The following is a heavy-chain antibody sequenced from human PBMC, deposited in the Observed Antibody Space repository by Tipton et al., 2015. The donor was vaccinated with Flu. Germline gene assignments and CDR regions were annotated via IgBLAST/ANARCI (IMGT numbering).Heavy chain of an antibody. CDR1: GGSISSGSYY. D-gene: IGHD3-16*01. CDR2: IYTNGST. J-gene: IGHJ4*02. V-gene: IGHV4-61*02. CDR3: ARSVWGTPYFDY. Sequence: TLSLTCTVSGGSISSGSYYWSWIRQPAGKGLEWIGRIYTNGSTNYNPSLKSRVTISVDTSKNQFSLKLSSVTAADTAVYYCARSVWGTPYFDYWGQGTLVTVSS.